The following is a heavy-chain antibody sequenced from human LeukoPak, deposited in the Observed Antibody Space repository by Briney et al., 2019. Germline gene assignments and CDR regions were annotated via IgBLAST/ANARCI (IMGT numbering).Heavy chain of an antibody. CDR2: TSGNGGRT. V-gene: IGHV3-23*01. CDR3: ANRPVDYYYGMDV. J-gene: IGHJ6*02. D-gene: IGHD6-19*01. Sequence: GGSLRLSCAASGFTFNSYAMSWVRQAPGKGLEWVSATSGNGGRTYYADSVKGRFTTSRDNSKNMLNLQMHRLRVEDTAVYYCANRPVDYYYGMDVWGQGTTVTVSS. CDR1: GFTFNSYA.